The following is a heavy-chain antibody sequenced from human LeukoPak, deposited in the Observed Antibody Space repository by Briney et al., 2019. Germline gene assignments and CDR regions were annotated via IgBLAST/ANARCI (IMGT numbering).Heavy chain of an antibody. CDR3: ATRVYYYDSSGYYAS. D-gene: IGHD3-22*01. CDR2: ISHSGST. J-gene: IGHJ4*02. CDR1: GGSFSGYY. V-gene: IGHV4-34*01. Sequence: SETLSLTCAVYGGSFSGYYWSWIRQPPGKGLEWIGEISHSGSTNYNPSLKSRVTISVDTSKNQFSLKLSSVTAADTAVFYCATRVYYYDSSGYYASWGQGTLVTVSS.